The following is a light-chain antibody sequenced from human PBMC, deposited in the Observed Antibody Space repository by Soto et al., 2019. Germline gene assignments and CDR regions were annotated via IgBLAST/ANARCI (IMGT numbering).Light chain of an antibody. V-gene: IGKV3-20*01. Sequence: IVLTQSPDTLSLSPGERATLYCRASRSVSSSYLAWYQHKAGQAPRLLISGASNRATDIPDRFSGSESGTDFTLTISRLEPEDFAVYYCQHYGSSPPYTCGQGTKLEIK. CDR2: GAS. CDR1: RSVSSSY. CDR3: QHYGSSPPYT. J-gene: IGKJ2*01.